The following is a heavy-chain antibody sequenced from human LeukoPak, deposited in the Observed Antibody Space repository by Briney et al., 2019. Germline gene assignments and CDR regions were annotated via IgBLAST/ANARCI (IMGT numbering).Heavy chain of an antibody. V-gene: IGHV1-18*01. D-gene: IGHD6-19*01. Sequence: ASVKVSCKASGYTFTGYGISWVRQAPGQGLEWMGWISAYNGNTNYAQKLQGRVTMTTDTSTSTAYMELRSLRSDDTAVYYCARETLYSSGWYVFDYWGQGTLVTVSS. CDR1: GYTFTGYG. CDR2: ISAYNGNT. J-gene: IGHJ4*02. CDR3: ARETLYSSGWYVFDY.